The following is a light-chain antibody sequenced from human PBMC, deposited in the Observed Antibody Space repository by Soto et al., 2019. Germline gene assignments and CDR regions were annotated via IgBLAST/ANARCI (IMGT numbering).Light chain of an antibody. CDR1: SSNIGTNT. CDR2: SNN. J-gene: IGLJ2*01. Sequence: QSVLTQPPSASGTPGQRVTISCSGSSSNIGTNTVNWYQQLPGTAPKLLIYSNNQRPSGVPDRFSGSKSGTSASLAISGVQSEDEADYYCAAWDDSLNGGFGGGTKLTVL. CDR3: AAWDDSLNGG. V-gene: IGLV1-44*01.